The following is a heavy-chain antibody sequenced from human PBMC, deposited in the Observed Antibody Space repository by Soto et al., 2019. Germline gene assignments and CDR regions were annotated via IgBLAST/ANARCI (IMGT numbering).Heavy chain of an antibody. Sequence: EVQLLESGGGLVQPGGSLRLSCAASGFTFSSYAMSWVRQAPGKGMEWVAAISGSGGSTYYADSVKGRFTISRENSKNTLDLKMNSLRAEDAAVYYGAKVLVGSNADYYDYWGQGSLVTVSS. CDR3: AKVLVGSNADYYDY. CDR2: ISGSGGST. J-gene: IGHJ4*02. D-gene: IGHD1-26*01. CDR1: GFTFSSYA. V-gene: IGHV3-23*01.